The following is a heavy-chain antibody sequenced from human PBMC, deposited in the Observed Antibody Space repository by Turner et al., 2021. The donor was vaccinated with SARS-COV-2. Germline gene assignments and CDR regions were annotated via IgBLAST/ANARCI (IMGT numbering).Heavy chain of an antibody. D-gene: IGHD2-15*01. CDR2: ISYDGSNK. J-gene: IGHJ4*02. V-gene: IGHV3-30*18. Sequence: QVQLVESGGGLVQTGWTLRLSCAVAGFTFNSYGMHWVRQAPGKGLEWVAVISYDGSNKYYADSVKGRFTISRDNSKNTLYLQMSSLRAEDTAVYYCAKVVSPYCSGGSCYSSPADYWGQGSLVTVSS. CDR3: AKVVSPYCSGGSCYSSPADY. CDR1: GFTFNSYG.